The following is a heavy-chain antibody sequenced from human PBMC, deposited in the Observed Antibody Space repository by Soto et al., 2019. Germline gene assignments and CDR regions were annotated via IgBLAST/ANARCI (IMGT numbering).Heavy chain of an antibody. CDR1: GFTFSNAW. J-gene: IGHJ6*02. D-gene: IGHD1-26*01. V-gene: IGHV3-15*07. CDR3: TTLVSHYYYPNFDV. Sequence: EVQLVESGGGLVTPGGSLRLSCAASGFTFSNAWMNWVRQAPGKGLEWVGLVKMKSEGATTHYAAPVNGRFTISRDDSEQTLYLQMSSLKTEDTAVYYCTTLVSHYYYPNFDVWGQGTTVTVSS. CDR2: VKMKSEGATT.